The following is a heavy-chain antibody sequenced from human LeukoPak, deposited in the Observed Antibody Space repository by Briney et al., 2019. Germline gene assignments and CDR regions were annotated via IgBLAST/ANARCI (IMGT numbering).Heavy chain of an antibody. V-gene: IGHV3-33*01. CDR2: IWFDKNQ. Sequence: GGSLRLSCAASGFILNDYGMHWVRQAPGKGLEWVADIWFDKNQHFADSVKGRFAISRDNSKNTVYLQINSLRAEDTAVYYCARDRYSSGWYDVDYWGQGTLVTVSS. J-gene: IGHJ4*02. CDR3: ARDRYSSGWYDVDY. D-gene: IGHD6-19*01. CDR1: GFILNDYG.